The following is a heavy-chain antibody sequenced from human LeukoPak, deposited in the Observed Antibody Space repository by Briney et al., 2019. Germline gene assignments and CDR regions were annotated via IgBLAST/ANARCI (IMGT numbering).Heavy chain of an antibody. CDR2: IKQDGSEK. D-gene: IGHD3-3*01. J-gene: IGHJ4*02. CDR3: ARMGRGTIFGVVTV. Sequence: GGSLRLSCAASGFTFSSYWMSWVRQAPGKGLEWVANIKQDGSEKYYVDSVKGRFTISRDNAKNSLYLQMNSLRAEDTAVYYCARMGRGTIFGVVTVWGQGTRVTVSS. CDR1: GFTFSSYW. V-gene: IGHV3-7*01.